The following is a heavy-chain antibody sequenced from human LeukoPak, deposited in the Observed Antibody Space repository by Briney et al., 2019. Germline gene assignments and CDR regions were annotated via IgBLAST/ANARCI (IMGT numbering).Heavy chain of an antibody. CDR2: ISSSGSTI. D-gene: IGHD5-18*01. Sequence: GGSLRLSCAASGFTFSSYEMNWVRQAPGKGLEWVSYISSSGSTIYYADSVKGRFTISRDNAKNSLYLQMNSLRAEDTAVYYCAREVEGYSYATRVFDYWGQGTLVTVSS. V-gene: IGHV3-48*03. J-gene: IGHJ4*02. CDR3: AREVEGYSYATRVFDY. CDR1: GFTFSSYE.